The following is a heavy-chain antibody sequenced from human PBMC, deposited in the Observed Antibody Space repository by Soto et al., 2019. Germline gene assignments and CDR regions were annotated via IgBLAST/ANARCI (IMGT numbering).Heavy chain of an antibody. CDR1: GGSITNYY. CDR2: IYYSGNT. J-gene: IGHJ4*02. CDR3: ARAIAAAAPTGFDY. D-gene: IGHD6-13*01. Sequence: SETLSLTCTVSGGSITNYYWSWIRQPPGKGLEWIGYIYYSGNTNYNPSLKSRVTISVDTSKNQFSLRLSSVTAADTAVYYCARAIAAAAPTGFDYWGQGTLVT. V-gene: IGHV4-59*01.